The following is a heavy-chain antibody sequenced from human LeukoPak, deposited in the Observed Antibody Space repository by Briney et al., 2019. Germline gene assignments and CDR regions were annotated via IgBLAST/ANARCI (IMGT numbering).Heavy chain of an antibody. CDR3: ARVRALKIAMIVVAPDFDY. V-gene: IGHV3-11*05. CDR2: ISXXXSYT. Sequence: GGSLRLSCAASGFTFSDYYMSXIRQAPGKGLEWVSYISXXXSYTNYADSVKGRFTISRDNAKNSLYLQMNSLRAEDTAVYYCARVRALKIAMIVVAPDFDYWGQGTLLTVSS. J-gene: IGHJ4*02. CDR1: GFTFSDYY. D-gene: IGHD3-22*01.